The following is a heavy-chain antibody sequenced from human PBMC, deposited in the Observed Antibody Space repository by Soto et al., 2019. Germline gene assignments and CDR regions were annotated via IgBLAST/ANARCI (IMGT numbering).Heavy chain of an antibody. CDR2: IIPILGIA. CDR3: AKSKADSSGSYYNRP. D-gene: IGHD3-10*01. V-gene: IGHV1-69*02. J-gene: IGHJ5*02. Sequence: QVQLVQSGAEVKKPGSSVKVSCKASGGTFSSYTISWVRQAPGQGLEWMGRIIPILGIANYAQKFQGRVTITADKSTSTAYMELSSLRSEDTAVYYCAKSKADSSGSYYNRPWGQGTLVTVSS. CDR1: GGTFSSYT.